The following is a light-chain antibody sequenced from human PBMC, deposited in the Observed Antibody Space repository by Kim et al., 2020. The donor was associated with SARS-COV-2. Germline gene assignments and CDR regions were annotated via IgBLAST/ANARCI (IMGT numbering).Light chain of an antibody. CDR3: QSYDSSTHWV. J-gene: IGLJ3*02. CDR2: EDN. V-gene: IGLV6-57*03. Sequence: KTVPNSVTRARGSITSNYVQWYQRRPGSAPPTVIYEDNQRPSGVPARFSGSIDSSSNSASLTISGLKTEDEADYYCQSYDSSTHWVFGGGTQLTVL. CDR1: RGSITSNY.